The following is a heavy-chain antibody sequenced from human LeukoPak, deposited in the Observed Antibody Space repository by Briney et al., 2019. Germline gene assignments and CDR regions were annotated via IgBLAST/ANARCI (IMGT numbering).Heavy chain of an antibody. Sequence: PSETLSLTCTVSDASISGYYWSWIRQPPGEGLESIAYFYYTGTRNYNPSLKSRVTVSVDTSKNQFSLTLTSVTAADTAVYYCASVLYGANGFDYWGQGTPVTVSS. CDR3: ASVLYGANGFDY. CDR2: FYYTGTR. CDR1: DASISGYY. V-gene: IGHV4-59*01. D-gene: IGHD4-23*01. J-gene: IGHJ4*02.